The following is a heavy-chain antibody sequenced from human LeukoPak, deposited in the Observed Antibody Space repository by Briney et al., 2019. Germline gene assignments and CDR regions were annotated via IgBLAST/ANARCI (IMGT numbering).Heavy chain of an antibody. V-gene: IGHV3-48*03. CDR1: GFTFSSYE. CDR2: ISSSGSTI. D-gene: IGHD3-10*01. Sequence: GGSLRLSCAASGFTFSSYEMNWVRQAPGKGLEGVSYISSSGSTIYYADSVKGRFTISRDNAKNSLYLQMNSLRAEDTAVYYCAKADYYYGSGSYSYDYYFDYWGQGTLVTVSS. CDR3: AKADYYYGSGSYSYDYYFDY. J-gene: IGHJ4*02.